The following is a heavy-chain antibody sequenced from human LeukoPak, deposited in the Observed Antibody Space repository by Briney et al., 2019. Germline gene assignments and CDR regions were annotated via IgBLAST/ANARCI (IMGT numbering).Heavy chain of an antibody. CDR1: GDSIRRNY. V-gene: IGHV4-59*08. J-gene: IGHJ4*02. Sequence: SETLSLTCSISGDSIRRNYWSWIRQPPGKGLERIGYIHYSGNTNYNPSLKSRVSISVDTSKNQFSLKLTSVTAADTAVYYCAAYRSGTHYNSYYFDDWGRGTLVTVSS. D-gene: IGHD3-10*01. CDR3: AAYRSGTHYNSYYFDD. CDR2: IHYSGNT.